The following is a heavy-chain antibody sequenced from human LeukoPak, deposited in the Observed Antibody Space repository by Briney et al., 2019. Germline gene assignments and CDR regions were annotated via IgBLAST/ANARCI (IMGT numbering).Heavy chain of an antibody. CDR3: ARAGGGYCSSTSCPGGPK. J-gene: IGHJ6*02. CDR2: INPNSGGT. Sequence: ASVKVSCKASGYTFTGYYMHWVRQAPGQGLEWMGWINPNSGGTNYAQKFQGRVTMTRDTSISTAYMELSRLRSDDTAVYYCARAGGGYCSSTSCPGGPKWGQGTTVTVSS. D-gene: IGHD2-2*01. V-gene: IGHV1-2*02. CDR1: GYTFTGYY.